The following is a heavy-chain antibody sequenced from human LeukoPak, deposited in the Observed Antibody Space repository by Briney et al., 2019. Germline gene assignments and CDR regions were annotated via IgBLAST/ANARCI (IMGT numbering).Heavy chain of an antibody. Sequence: PGRSLRLSCAASGFTFSGYGMHWVRQAPGKGLEWVAIISYDGSNKYCADSVKGRFTISRDNSKNTLYLQMNSLRPEDTAVYYCAKDRSSSWAIDYWGRGTLVTVSS. V-gene: IGHV3-30*18. CDR2: ISYDGSNK. J-gene: IGHJ4*02. CDR1: GFTFSGYG. D-gene: IGHD6-13*01. CDR3: AKDRSSSWAIDY.